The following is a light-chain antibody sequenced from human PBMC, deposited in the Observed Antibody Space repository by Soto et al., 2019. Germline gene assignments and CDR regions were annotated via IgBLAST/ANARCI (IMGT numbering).Light chain of an antibody. J-gene: IGLJ3*02. CDR3: AAWDYSLNAEV. V-gene: IGLV1-44*01. CDR2: SNN. CDR1: SSNIGTNT. Sequence: QSVLTQPPSASGTPGQRVTISCSGSSSNIGTNTVNWYQQLPGTAPKLLIYSNNQRPSGVPDRFSGSKSGTSASLAISGLQSEDEADYYCAAWDYSLNAEVFGGGTKLTVL.